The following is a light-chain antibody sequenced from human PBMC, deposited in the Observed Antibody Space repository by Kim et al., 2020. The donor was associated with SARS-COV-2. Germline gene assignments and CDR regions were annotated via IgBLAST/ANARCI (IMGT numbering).Light chain of an antibody. J-gene: IGLJ3*02. CDR1: SSNIGMNH. V-gene: IGLV1-47*02. CDR3: ATWDDSLSGEV. CDR2: SNN. Sequence: TVTIACSGRSSNIGMNHVYWYQQLPGTAPNLLIYSNNKRPSGIPDRISGSKSDTSASLAISGLRSEDEAEYYCATWDDSLSGEVFGGGTQLTVL.